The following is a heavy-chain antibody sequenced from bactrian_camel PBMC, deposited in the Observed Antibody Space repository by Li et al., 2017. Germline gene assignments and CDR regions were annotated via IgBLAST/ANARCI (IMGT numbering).Heavy chain of an antibody. CDR1: GFPFSSYA. CDR2: INNGGGST. V-gene: IGHV3S30*01. J-gene: IGHJ7*01. Sequence: GGSLRLSCAASGFPFSSYAMTWVRQAPGKGLEWVSHINNGGGSTDYADSVKGRFTISWDDAKNTLYLQMNSLRTEDTAVYYCAREKDNSDALDYWGKGTQVTVS. D-gene: IGHD4*01.